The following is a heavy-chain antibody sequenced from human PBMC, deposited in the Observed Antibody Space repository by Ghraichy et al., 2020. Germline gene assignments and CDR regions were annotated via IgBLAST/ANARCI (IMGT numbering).Heavy chain of an antibody. J-gene: IGHJ2*01. CDR3: AHSSSGSGREYFDL. Sequence: SGPTLVKPTQTLTLTCTFSGFSLSTSGVGLGWIRQPPGKALELLALIYWNYDKRYSPSLKSRLTITKDTSKNQVVLTMTNMDPVDTATYYCAHSSSGSGREYFDLWGRGTLVTVSS. V-gene: IGHV2-5*01. CDR1: GFSLSTSGVG. D-gene: IGHD3-10*01. CDR2: IYWNYDK.